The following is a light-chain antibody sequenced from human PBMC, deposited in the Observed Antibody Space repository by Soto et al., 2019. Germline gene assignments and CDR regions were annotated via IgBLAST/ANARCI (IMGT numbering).Light chain of an antibody. CDR2: EVS. CDR1: SSDIGNYNY. J-gene: IGLJ1*01. V-gene: IGLV2-14*01. Sequence: QSALTQPASVSGSPGQSITISCTGTSSDIGNYNYVSWYQQHPGKAPKLMISEVSNRPSGVSNRFSGSKSGNTASLTISGLQPEDEADYYCSSYTSTSSYVFGGGTTVTVL. CDR3: SSYTSTSSYV.